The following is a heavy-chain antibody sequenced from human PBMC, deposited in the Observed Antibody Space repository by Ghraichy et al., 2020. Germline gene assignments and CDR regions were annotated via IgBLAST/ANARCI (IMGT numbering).Heavy chain of an antibody. D-gene: IGHD2-15*01. CDR1: GGSISSYY. CDR3: ARGKYGCSGGSCPPAY. J-gene: IGHJ4*02. V-gene: IGHV4-59*01. Sequence: SETLSLTCTVSGGSISSYYWSWIRQPPGKGLEWIGYIYYSGSTNYNPSLKSRVTISVDTSKNQFSLKLSSVTAADTAVYYCARGKYGCSGGSCPPAYWGQGTLVTVSS. CDR2: IYYSGST.